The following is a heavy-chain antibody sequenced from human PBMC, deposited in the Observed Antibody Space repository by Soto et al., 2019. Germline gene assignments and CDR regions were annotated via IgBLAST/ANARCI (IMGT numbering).Heavy chain of an antibody. D-gene: IGHD2-2*01. CDR2: ISLYSDGT. CDR1: GYTFSNYG. Sequence: QVQLVQSGGEVKRPGASVKVSCKTSGYTFSNYGITWVRQAPGQPLEWLGWISLYSDGTNYAQKIQGRVSMTTDTSTTTAYMELRSLRSDDTAVYYCARVVPGAEAWFGPWGQGTLGTVSS. CDR3: ARVVPGAEAWFGP. J-gene: IGHJ5*02. V-gene: IGHV1-18*01.